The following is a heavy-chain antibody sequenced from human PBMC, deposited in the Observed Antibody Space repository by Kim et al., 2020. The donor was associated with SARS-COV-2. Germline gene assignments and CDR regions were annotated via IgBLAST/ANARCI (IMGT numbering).Heavy chain of an antibody. CDR1: GYSFTSYW. CDR2: IDPSDSYT. D-gene: IGHD6-13*01. Sequence: GESLKISCKGSGYSFTSYWISWVRQMPGKGLEWMGRIDPSDSYTNYSPSFQGHVTISADKSISTAYLQWSSLKASDTAMYYCARRAFSGSRHNWFDPWGQGTLVTVSS. J-gene: IGHJ5*02. V-gene: IGHV5-10-1*01. CDR3: ARRAFSGSRHNWFDP.